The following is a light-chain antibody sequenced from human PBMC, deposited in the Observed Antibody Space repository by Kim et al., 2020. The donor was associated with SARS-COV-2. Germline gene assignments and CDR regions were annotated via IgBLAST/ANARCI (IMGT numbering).Light chain of an antibody. CDR3: MQGSQIPLT. J-gene: IGKJ4*01. CDR2: LGS. Sequence: DIVVTQSPLSLPVTPGEPASISCRSSQSLLHSNGYNYLDWYLQKPGQSPQLLIYLGSNRASGVPDRFSGSGSGTDFTLKISRVEAEDVGVYYCMQGSQIPLTFGGGTKVDIK. CDR1: QSLLHSNGYNY. V-gene: IGKV2-28*01.